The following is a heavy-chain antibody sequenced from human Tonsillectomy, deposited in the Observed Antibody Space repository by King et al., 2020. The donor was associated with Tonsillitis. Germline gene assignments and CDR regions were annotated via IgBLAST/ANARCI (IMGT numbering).Heavy chain of an antibody. CDR2: ISWDGVST. Sequence: QLVQSGGVVVQPGGSLRLSCAASGFTFDDYTMHWVRQAPGKGLEWVSLISWDGVSTYYADSMKGRFSISRDNSKNSLYLQMNSLRTEDPAFYYCAKDLSADSTGSLFHHWGQGTLVTVSS. CDR3: AKDLSADSTGSLFHH. CDR1: GFTFDDYT. V-gene: IGHV3-43*01. D-gene: IGHD3-22*01. J-gene: IGHJ1*01.